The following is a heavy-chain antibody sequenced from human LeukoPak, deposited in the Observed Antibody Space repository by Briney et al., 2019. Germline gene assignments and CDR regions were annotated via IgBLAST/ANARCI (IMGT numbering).Heavy chain of an antibody. V-gene: IGHV1-2*02. D-gene: IGHD3-22*01. Sequence: ASVKVSCKASGHTFTGYYMHWVRQAPGQGLEWMGWINPNSGGTNYAQKFQGRVTMTRDTSISTAYMELSRLRSDDTAVYYCAREYYYDSSGYPLGAFDIWGQGTMVTVSS. CDR3: AREYYYDSSGYPLGAFDI. CDR1: GHTFTGYY. CDR2: INPNSGGT. J-gene: IGHJ3*02.